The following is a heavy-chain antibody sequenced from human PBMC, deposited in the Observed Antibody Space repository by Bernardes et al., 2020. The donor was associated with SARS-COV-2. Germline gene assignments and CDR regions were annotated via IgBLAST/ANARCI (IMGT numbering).Heavy chain of an antibody. Sequence: GGSLRLSCATSGFTFANYAMTWVRQAPGKGLEWVGVIRSKPYGGTTEYAASVKGRFIISRDDSKSFVYLQMNSLKIEDTAVYFCAGSFYAFYLDYWGQGTPGTVRS. CDR1: GFTFANYA. D-gene: IGHD1-26*01. V-gene: IGHV3-49*04. CDR3: AGSFYAFYLDY. J-gene: IGHJ4*02. CDR2: IRSKPYGGTT.